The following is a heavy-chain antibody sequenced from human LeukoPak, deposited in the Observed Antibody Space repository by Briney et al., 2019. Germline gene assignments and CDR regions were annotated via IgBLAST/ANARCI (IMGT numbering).Heavy chain of an antibody. CDR2: VYYSGTT. D-gene: IGHD3-10*01. CDR1: GGSISSFY. J-gene: IGHJ6*02. V-gene: IGHV4-59*01. Sequence: SETLSLTCTVSGGSISSFYWSWIRQPPGKGLEWIGCVYYSGTTNYNPSLKSRVTISGDTSKNQFSLKLTSGTAADTAVYYCARTSGSGSYYYYYYYGMDVWGQGTTVTVSS. CDR3: ARTSGSGSYYYYYYYGMDV.